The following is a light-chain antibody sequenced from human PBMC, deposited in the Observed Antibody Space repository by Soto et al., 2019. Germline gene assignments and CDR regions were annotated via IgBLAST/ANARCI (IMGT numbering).Light chain of an antibody. CDR2: GAS. CDR1: QSVRSSF. CDR3: QQYNNWLQT. J-gene: IGKJ1*01. V-gene: IGKV3-15*01. Sequence: EIVITQSPATLSVSPGERATLSCRASQSVRSSFLAWYQQKPGQAPSLLIYGASTRATGIPARFSGSGSGTEFTLTINSLQSEDFAVYYCQQYNNWLQTFGQGTKVDNK.